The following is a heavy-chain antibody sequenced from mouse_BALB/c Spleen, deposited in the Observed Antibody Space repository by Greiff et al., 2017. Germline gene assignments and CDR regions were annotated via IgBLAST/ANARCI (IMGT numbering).Heavy chain of an antibody. D-gene: IGHD1-1*01. CDR3: TITTVVAKDYAMDY. J-gene: IGHJ4*01. CDR2: IRLKSDNYAT. CDR1: GFTFSSYW. V-gene: IGHV6-6*02. Sequence: EVMLVESGGGLVQPGGSMKLSCVASGFTFSSYWMSWVRQSPEKGLEWVAEIRLKSDNYATHYAESVKGKFTISRDDSKSRLYLQMNSLRAEDTGIYYCTITTVVAKDYAMDYWGQGTSVTVSS.